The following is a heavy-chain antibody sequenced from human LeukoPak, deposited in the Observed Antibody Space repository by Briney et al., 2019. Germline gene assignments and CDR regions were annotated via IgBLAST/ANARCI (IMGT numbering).Heavy chain of an antibody. CDR2: ISAYNGNT. D-gene: IGHD2-2*01. Sequence: ASVKVPCKASGYTFTSYGISWVRQAPGQGLEWMGWISAYNGNTNYTQKLQGRVTMTTDTSTSTAYMELRSLRSDDTAVYYCARDLARIIPAATTFDYWGQGTLVTVSS. V-gene: IGHV1-18*01. CDR1: GYTFTSYG. CDR3: ARDLARIIPAATTFDY. J-gene: IGHJ4*02.